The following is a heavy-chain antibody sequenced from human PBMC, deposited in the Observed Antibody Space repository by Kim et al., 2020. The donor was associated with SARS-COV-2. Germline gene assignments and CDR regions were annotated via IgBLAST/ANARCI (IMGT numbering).Heavy chain of an antibody. Sequence: SPSLKSRLTITKDTSKNQVVLTMTNMDPVDTATYYCAHRRRGIAAADFDYWGQGTLVTVSS. V-gene: IGHV2-5*01. J-gene: IGHJ4*02. D-gene: IGHD6-13*01. CDR3: AHRRRGIAAADFDY.